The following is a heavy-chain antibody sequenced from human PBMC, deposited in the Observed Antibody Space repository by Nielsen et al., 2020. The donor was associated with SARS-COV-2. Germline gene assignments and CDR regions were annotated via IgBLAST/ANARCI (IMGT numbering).Heavy chain of an antibody. J-gene: IGHJ2*01. CDR1: GFTFSSYG. D-gene: IGHD2-21*02. V-gene: IGHV3-30*03. CDR2: ISYDGSNK. CDR3: ARERENIVVVTATQRYFDL. Sequence: GGSLRLSCAASGFTFSSYGMHWVRQAPGKGLEWVAVISYDGSNKYYADSVKGRFTISRDNSKNTLYLQMNSLRAEDTAVHYCARERENIVVVTATQRYFDLWGRGTLVTVSS.